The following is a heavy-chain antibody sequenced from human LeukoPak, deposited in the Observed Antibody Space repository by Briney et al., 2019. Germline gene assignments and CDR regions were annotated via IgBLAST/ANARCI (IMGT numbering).Heavy chain of an antibody. CDR2: TYDDGYT. V-gene: IGHV3-66*02. CDR1: GFTLSGNH. D-gene: IGHD5-24*01. CDR3: ARDPRDGYGHVDY. Sequence: GGSLRLSCAAFGFTLSGNHMNWVRQAPGKGLEWVSVTYDDGYTHYADSVKGRFTISRDNSKNTLYLQMNSLKAEDTAVYYCARDPRDGYGHVDYWGQGTLVTVSS. J-gene: IGHJ4*02.